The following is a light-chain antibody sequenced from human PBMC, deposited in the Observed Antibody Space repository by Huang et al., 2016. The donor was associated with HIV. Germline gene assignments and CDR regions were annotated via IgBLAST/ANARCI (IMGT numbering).Light chain of an antibody. CDR3: QQHDNWPWT. J-gene: IGKJ1*01. CDR2: GPS. V-gene: IGKV3-15*01. CDR1: QSVSIN. Sequence: EIVLTQSPATLSVSPGERATLSCRASQSVSINLAWYQQRPGQALRLLIYGPSTRASGVPAGFSGSGSGTDFTLTINSLQSEDFGVYYCQQHDNWPWTFGQGTKVENK.